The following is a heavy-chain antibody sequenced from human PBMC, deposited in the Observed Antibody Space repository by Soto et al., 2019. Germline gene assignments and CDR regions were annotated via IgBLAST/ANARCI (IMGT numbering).Heavy chain of an antibody. Sequence: ASVKVSCKASGYTFTSYAMHWVRQAPGQRLEWMGWINAGNGNTKYSQKFQGRVTITRDTSASTAYMELSSLRSEDTAVYYCARDQGDSSGYYLYYFDYWGQGTLVTVSS. V-gene: IGHV1-3*01. CDR1: GYTFTSYA. CDR3: ARDQGDSSGYYLYYFDY. D-gene: IGHD3-22*01. J-gene: IGHJ4*02. CDR2: INAGNGNT.